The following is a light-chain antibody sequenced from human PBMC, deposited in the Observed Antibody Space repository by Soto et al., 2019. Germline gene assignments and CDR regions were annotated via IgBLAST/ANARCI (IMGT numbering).Light chain of an antibody. CDR3: MQALQSLT. CDR1: QSLLYNNTYNY. CDR2: FGS. V-gene: IGKV2-28*01. J-gene: IGKJ5*01. Sequence: EIVMTQSPLTLPVTPGEPASISCRSSQSLLYNNTYNYLDWYVQKPGQSPQLLIYFGSNRAPGVPDRFSGSGSGTDFKLKINRVEAEDVGTYYCMQALQSLTFGLGTLLEIQ.